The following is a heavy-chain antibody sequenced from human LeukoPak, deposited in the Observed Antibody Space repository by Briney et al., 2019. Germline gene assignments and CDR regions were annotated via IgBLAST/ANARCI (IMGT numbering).Heavy chain of an antibody. D-gene: IGHD6-19*01. CDR1: GYTFTNYW. V-gene: IGHV5-51*01. J-gene: IGHJ4*02. Sequence: GESLKISCKGSGYTFTNYWIAWVRQMPGKGLEWMGVIYPDDSDTRYSPSFQGQVTISADKSINTAYLQWSSLKASDSAMYYCARHGSGFHYWGQGTLVTVSS. CDR2: IYPDDSDT. CDR3: ARHGSGFHY.